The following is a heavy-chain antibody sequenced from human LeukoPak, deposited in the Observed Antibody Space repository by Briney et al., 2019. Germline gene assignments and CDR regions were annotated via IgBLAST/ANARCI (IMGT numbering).Heavy chain of an antibody. CDR3: ARGHSSSWYEEGGNWFDP. CDR2: IYYSGST. CDR1: GGSISSGDYY. Sequence: PSQTLSLTCTVSGGSISSGDYYWSWIRQPPGKGLEWLGYIYYSGSTYYNPSLKSRVTISVDTSKNQFSLKLSSVTAADTAVYYCARGHSSSWYEEGGNWFDPWGQGTLVTVSS. D-gene: IGHD6-13*01. J-gene: IGHJ5*02. V-gene: IGHV4-30-4*01.